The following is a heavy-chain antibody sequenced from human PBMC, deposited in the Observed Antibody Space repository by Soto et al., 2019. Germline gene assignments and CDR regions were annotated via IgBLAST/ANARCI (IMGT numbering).Heavy chain of an antibody. CDR2: TYYRSKWYN. CDR1: GDSVSSNSAA. J-gene: IGHJ4*02. D-gene: IGHD3-3*01. Sequence: PSQTLSLTCAISGDSVSSNSAAWNWIGQSPSRGLEWLGRTYYRSKWYNDYAVSVKSRITINPDTSKNQFSLQLNSVTPEDTAVYYCARGIWDSIFGRQTDLHYYRGQGTLVLVSS. CDR3: ARGIWDSIFGRQTDLHYY. V-gene: IGHV6-1*01.